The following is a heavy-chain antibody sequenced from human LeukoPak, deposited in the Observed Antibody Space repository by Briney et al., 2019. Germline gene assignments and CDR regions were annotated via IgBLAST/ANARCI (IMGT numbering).Heavy chain of an antibody. CDR2: ISGSGGST. Sequence: SGGSLRLSCAASGFTFSSYWMSWVRQAPGKGLEWVSAISGSGGSTYYADSVKGRFTISRDNSKNTLYLQMNSLRAEDTAVYYCAIGGAVAGPSGFDYWGQGTLVTVSS. CDR1: GFTFSSYW. D-gene: IGHD6-19*01. CDR3: AIGGAVAGPSGFDY. V-gene: IGHV3-23*01. J-gene: IGHJ4*02.